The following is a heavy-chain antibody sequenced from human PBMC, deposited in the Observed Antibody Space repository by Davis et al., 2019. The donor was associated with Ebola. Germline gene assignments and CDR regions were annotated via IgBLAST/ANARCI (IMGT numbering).Heavy chain of an antibody. Sequence: PSETLSLTCTASGGSIRSDSHFWGWVRQPPGKGLEWIGAVYFGGSTFYNPSLKTRVTITVDTSKNFFSLELTSVTAADTAMYFCARQGLGGQLAGVDYWGQGIMVTVSS. J-gene: IGHJ4*01. D-gene: IGHD2-15*01. CDR3: ARQGLGGQLAGVDY. CDR1: GGSIRSDSHF. CDR2: VYFGGST. V-gene: IGHV4-39*01.